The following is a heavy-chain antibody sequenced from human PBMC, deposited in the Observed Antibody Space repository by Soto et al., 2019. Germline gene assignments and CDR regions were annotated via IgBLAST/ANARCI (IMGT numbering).Heavy chain of an antibody. CDR2: IIPIFGTA. CDR3: ARELSYCGGDCYDY. Sequence: QVQLVQSGAEVKKPGSSVKVSCKASGGTFSSYAISWVRQARGQGLEWMGGIIPIFGTANYAQKFQGRVTITADESTSTAYMELSSLRSEDTAVYYCARELSYCGGDCYDYWGQGTLVTVSS. J-gene: IGHJ4*02. V-gene: IGHV1-69*12. D-gene: IGHD2-21*01. CDR1: GGTFSSYA.